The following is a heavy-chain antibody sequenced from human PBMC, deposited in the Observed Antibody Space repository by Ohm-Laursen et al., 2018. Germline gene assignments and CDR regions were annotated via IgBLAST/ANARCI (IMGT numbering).Heavy chain of an antibody. D-gene: IGHD6-19*01. CDR1: GFTFSSYA. J-gene: IGHJ4*02. Sequence: SLRLSCAASGFTFSSYAMNWVRQAPGKGLEWVSTISGSGGSTYYADSVKGRFTISRDNSKNTLYLLMNSLRAEDTAVYYCAKGHSSGWYYFDYWGQGTLVTVSS. CDR2: ISGSGGST. CDR3: AKGHSSGWYYFDY. V-gene: IGHV3-23*01.